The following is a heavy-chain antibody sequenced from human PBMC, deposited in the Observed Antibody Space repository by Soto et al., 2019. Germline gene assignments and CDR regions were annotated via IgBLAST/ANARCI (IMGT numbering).Heavy chain of an antibody. CDR2: ISGCGGNT. D-gene: IGHD3-9*01. J-gene: IGHJ6*01. CDR3: AKVANDDLFAGYSPDYYYYGLDV. Sequence: GGSLRLSCAASRFTFISYAMSWVGQAPGKGLEWVSTISGCGGNTYYADSVKGRFTISRDNSENTLNLQMNSLRVEDTAVYYCAKVANDDLFAGYSPDYYYYGLDVWGQVTMVTVSS. V-gene: IGHV3-23*01. CDR1: RFTFISYA.